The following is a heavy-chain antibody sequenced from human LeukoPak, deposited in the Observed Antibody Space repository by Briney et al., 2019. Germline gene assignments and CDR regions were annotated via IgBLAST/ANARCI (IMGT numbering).Heavy chain of an antibody. Sequence: GGTLRLSCAASGFTFSSYGMSWVRQVPGKGLEWVSAISGSGGSTYYADSVKGRFTISRDNSKNSLYLQMNSLRAEDTAVYYCARAGTMITFGGVIPQTDFDYWGQGTLVTVSS. D-gene: IGHD3-16*02. CDR1: GFTFSSYG. CDR3: ARAGTMITFGGVIPQTDFDY. J-gene: IGHJ4*02. V-gene: IGHV3-23*01. CDR2: ISGSGGST.